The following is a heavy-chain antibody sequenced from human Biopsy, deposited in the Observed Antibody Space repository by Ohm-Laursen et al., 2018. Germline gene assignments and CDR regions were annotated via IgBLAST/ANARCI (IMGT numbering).Heavy chain of an antibody. V-gene: IGHV3-23*01. CDR3: ANWSYYYDSSGPPAFDV. CDR1: GFIFSTYT. D-gene: IGHD3-22*01. Sequence: SLRLSCTASGFIFSTYTMNWVRQAPGEGLEWVSSTNNNGGRTYYTDSVKGRFTISRDNSKNTLYLQMSSLRAEDTAVYYCANWSYYYDSSGPPAFDVWGQGTMVTVSS. J-gene: IGHJ3*01. CDR2: TNNNGGRT.